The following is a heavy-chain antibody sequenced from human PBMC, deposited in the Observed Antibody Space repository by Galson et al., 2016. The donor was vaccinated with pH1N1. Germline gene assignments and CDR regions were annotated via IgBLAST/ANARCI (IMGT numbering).Heavy chain of an antibody. CDR2: IRQDGGEK. J-gene: IGHJ4*02. V-gene: IGHV3-7*01. D-gene: IGHD1-14*01. CDR1: GFTFDNFW. Sequence: SLRLSCAASGFTFDNFWMQWVRQAPGKGLEWVANIRQDGGEKYYVDSVKGRFTISRDNAKSSLFLQMNSLTSEDTAVYYCARRYLDSWGQGTLVTVSS. CDR3: ARRYLDS.